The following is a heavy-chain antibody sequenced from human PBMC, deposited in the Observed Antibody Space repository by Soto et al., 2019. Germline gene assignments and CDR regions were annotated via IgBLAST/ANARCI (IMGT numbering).Heavy chain of an antibody. J-gene: IGHJ6*02. CDR3: ERDVGDYASYYYYYCGMDV. Sequence: QVQLVESGGGVVQPGRSLRLSCAASGFTFSSYAMHWVRQAPGKGLEWVAVISYDGSNKYYADSVKGRFTISRDNSKNRLYLQMNRLRAEDTAVYYCERDVGDYASYYYYYCGMDVWGQGTTVTVSS. V-gene: IGHV3-30-3*01. CDR1: GFTFSSYA. D-gene: IGHD4-17*01. CDR2: ISYDGSNK.